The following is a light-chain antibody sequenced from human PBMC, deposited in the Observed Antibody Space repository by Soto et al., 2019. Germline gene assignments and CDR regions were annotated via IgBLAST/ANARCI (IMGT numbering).Light chain of an antibody. J-gene: IGKJ1*01. CDR2: KAS. Sequence: DIQMTQSPSTLSASVGDRVTITCRASQSINIWVAWYQQKPGKAPKLLIYKASSLQSGVPSRFSGSGSGTEFTLTISSLQPDDFATYFCQQYNDYSRTFGPGTKVEVK. V-gene: IGKV1-5*03. CDR3: QQYNDYSRT. CDR1: QSINIW.